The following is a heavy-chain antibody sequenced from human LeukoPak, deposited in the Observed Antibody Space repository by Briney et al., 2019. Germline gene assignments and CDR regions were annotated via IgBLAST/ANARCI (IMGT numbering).Heavy chain of an antibody. V-gene: IGHV4-31*03. CDR1: GGSTSSGGYY. CDR2: IYYSGST. Sequence: SETLSLTCTVSGGSTSSGGYYWSWIRQHPGKGLEWIGYIYYSGSTYYNPSLKSRVTISVGTSKNQFSLKLSSVTAADTAVYYCAREAMVMGEYFDYWGQGTLVTVSS. J-gene: IGHJ4*02. D-gene: IGHD5-18*01. CDR3: AREAMVMGEYFDY.